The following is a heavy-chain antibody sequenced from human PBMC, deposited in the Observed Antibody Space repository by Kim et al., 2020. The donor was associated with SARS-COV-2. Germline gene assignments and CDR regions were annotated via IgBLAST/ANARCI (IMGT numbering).Heavy chain of an antibody. V-gene: IGHV3-7*03. D-gene: IGHD2-2*01. CDR2: ISNDRSGK. CDR1: GFTFSSHS. Sequence: GGSLRLSCAASGFTFSSHSMRWVRQAPGKGLEWVANISNDRSGKTYVDSVKGRFTISRDNAKNSLCLQMNSLRAEDTALYYCARDMPIDNWF. CDR3: ARDMPIDNWF. J-gene: IGHJ5*01.